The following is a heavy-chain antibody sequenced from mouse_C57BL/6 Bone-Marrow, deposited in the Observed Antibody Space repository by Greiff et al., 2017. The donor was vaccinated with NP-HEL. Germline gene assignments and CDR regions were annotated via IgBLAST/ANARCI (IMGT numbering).Heavy chain of an antibody. CDR2: INPNYGTT. J-gene: IGHJ1*03. D-gene: IGHD1-1*01. CDR1: GYSFTDYN. CDR3: ARGGISTTVGDRYFDV. V-gene: IGHV1-39*01. Sequence: EVKLQESGPELVKPGASVKISCKASGYSFTDYNMNWVKQSNGKSLEWIGVINPNYGTTSYNQKFKGKATLTVDQSSSTAYMQLNSLTSEDSAVYYCARGGISTTVGDRYFDVWGTGTTVTVSS.